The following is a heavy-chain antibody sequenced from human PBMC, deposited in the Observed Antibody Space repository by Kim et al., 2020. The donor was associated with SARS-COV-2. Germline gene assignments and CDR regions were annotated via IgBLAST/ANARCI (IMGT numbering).Heavy chain of an antibody. Sequence: GGSLRLSCAASGFTFSSYWMSWVRQAPGKGLEWVANIKQDGSEKYYVDSVKGRFTISRDNAKNSLYLQMNSLRAEDTAVYYCARDSTGSIFGSVIIPDAFDIWGQGTMVTVSS. CDR1: GFTFSSYW. V-gene: IGHV3-7*01. D-gene: IGHD3-3*01. J-gene: IGHJ3*02. CDR3: ARDSTGSIFGSVIIPDAFDI. CDR2: IKQDGSEK.